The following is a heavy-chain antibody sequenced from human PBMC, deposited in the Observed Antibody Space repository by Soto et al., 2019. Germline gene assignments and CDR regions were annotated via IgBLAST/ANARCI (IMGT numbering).Heavy chain of an antibody. V-gene: IGHV3-23*01. Sequence: GGSLRLSCAASGFTFNSYTMAWVRQAPGKGLEWVSSISGSGSGPSYADSVQGRFIIYRDNSRTTLSLQMNSLRAEDTATYYCAKARCTGNSCYVPDYWGHGSLVTVSS. J-gene: IGHJ4*01. CDR2: ISGSGSGP. D-gene: IGHD2-8*02. CDR3: AKARCTGNSCYVPDY. CDR1: GFTFNSYT.